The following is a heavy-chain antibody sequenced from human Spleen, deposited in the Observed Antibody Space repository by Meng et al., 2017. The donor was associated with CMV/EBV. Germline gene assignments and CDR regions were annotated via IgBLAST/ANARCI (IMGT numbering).Heavy chain of an antibody. Sequence: ASVKVSCKASGYTFTSYDINWVRQATGQGLEWMGWMNPNSGNTGYAQKFQGRVTMTRDTSISTAYMELSRLRSDDTAVYYCARGDDFWSGYVYYYYYGMDVWGQGTTVTVSS. J-gene: IGHJ6*02. V-gene: IGHV1-8*02. CDR2: MNPNSGNT. CDR3: ARGDDFWSGYVYYYYYGMDV. D-gene: IGHD3-3*01. CDR1: GYTFTSYD.